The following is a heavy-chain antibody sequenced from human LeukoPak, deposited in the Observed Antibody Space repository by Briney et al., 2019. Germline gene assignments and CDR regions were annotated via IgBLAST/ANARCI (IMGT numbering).Heavy chain of an antibody. D-gene: IGHD3-10*01. CDR3: ARGRDRSVRGVKVFVY. CDR1: GYTFTSYD. J-gene: IGHJ4*02. V-gene: IGHV1-8*01. Sequence: GASVKVSCKASGYTFTSYDINWVRQATGQGLEWMGWMNPNSGNTGYAQKFQGRVTMTRNTSISTAYMELSSLRSEDTAVYYCARGRDRSVRGVKVFVYWGQGTLVTVSS. CDR2: MNPNSGNT.